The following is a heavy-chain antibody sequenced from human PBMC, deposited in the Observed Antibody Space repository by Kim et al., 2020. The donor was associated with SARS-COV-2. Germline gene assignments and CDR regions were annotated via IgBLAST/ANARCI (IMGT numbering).Heavy chain of an antibody. V-gene: IGHV3-53*01. CDR3: ARTSSV. J-gene: IGHJ4*02. D-gene: IGHD6-19*01. Sequence: YSGGSTYYAASVRGRFTISRDNSKNTLYLQMDSLRAEDTAVYYCARTSSVWGQGTLVTVSS. CDR2: YSGGST.